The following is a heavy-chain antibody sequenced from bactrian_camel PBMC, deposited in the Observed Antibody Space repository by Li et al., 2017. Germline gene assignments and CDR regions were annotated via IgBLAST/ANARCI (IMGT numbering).Heavy chain of an antibody. D-gene: IGHD7*01. CDR2: FSSSGRT. CDR1: GNTYSSSC. V-gene: IGHV3S53*01. Sequence: HVQLVESGGGSVQAGGSLRLSCVHSGNTYSSSCMGWFRQAPGKTREGVATFSSSGRTGIAEFAQGRFTISKDNAKNTLYLEMNNLKPEDTAMYYCATELEATHCSGGPEDHWGYYNMDYWGKGTQVTVS. J-gene: IGHJ7*01.